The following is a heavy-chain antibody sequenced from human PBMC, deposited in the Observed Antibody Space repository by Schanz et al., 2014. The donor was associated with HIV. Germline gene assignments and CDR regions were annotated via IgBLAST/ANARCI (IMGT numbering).Heavy chain of an antibody. CDR3: ARGVVVAGVGRAFDT. Sequence: QVQLGPSGAEVKKPGSSVKVSCKASGGTFMTYAISWVRKAPGQGLEWMGGIIPILGTANYAQKFQGRVTIISDESTSSAYMDLTSLRFEDTAVYYCARGVVVAGVGRAFDTWGLGTLVTVSS. CDR1: GGTFMTYA. V-gene: IGHV1-69*01. J-gene: IGHJ3*02. D-gene: IGHD2-8*01. CDR2: IIPILGTA.